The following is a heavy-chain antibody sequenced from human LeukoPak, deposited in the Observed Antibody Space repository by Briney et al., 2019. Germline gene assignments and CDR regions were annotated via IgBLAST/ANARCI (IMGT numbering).Heavy chain of an antibody. CDR1: GYTFTGYY. CDR2: INPNSGGT. D-gene: IGHD3-22*01. J-gene: IGHJ4*02. V-gene: IGHV1-2*02. Sequence: ASVKVSCKASGYTFTGYYMHWVRQAPGQGLEWMGWINPNSGGTNYAQKFQGRVTMTRDTSISTAYMELSRLRSDDTAVYYCARYYYDSSGSPPEDYWGQGTLVTVSS. CDR3: ARYYYDSSGSPPEDY.